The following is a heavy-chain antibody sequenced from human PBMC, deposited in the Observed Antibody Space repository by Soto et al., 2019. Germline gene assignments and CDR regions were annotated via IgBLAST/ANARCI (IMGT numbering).Heavy chain of an antibody. Sequence: QVQLVESGGGVVQPERSLTLSCAESGFTFSSYGMHWVRQAPGKGLEWVAVIWHDGMNKYYADSERGRFTISRDNSKNTMYLEMNSLRAEDTAVYYCARDRGSDDPIDYWGQGTLVTVSS. CDR3: ARDRGSDDPIDY. CDR2: IWHDGMNK. J-gene: IGHJ4*02. D-gene: IGHD3-10*01. V-gene: IGHV3-33*01. CDR1: GFTFSSYG.